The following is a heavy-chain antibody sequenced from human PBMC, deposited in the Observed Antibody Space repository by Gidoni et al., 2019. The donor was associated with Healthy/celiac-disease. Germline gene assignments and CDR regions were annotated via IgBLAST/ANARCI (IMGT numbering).Heavy chain of an antibody. J-gene: IGHJ5*02. CDR2: ISSSSSYI. CDR1: GFTFSSYS. V-gene: IGHV3-21*01. Sequence: EVQLVESGGGLVKPGGSLRLSCAASGFTFSSYSMNWVRQAPGKGLEWVSSISSSSSYIYYADSVKGRFTISRDNAKNSLYLQMNSLRAEDTAVYYCARDLSPGDWFDPWGQGTLVTVSS. D-gene: IGHD3-10*01. CDR3: ARDLSPGDWFDP.